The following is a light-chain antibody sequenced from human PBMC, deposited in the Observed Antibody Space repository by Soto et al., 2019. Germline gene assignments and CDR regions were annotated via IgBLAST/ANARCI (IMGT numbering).Light chain of an antibody. Sequence: DIQMTQSPSTLSASVGDRVTITCRASQSIGNWLAWYQQKSGKAPKVLIYDASSLESGVPSRFSGSGSGTDFTLTISSLQPDDFATYYCQHYNNYAGAFGQGTKVEI. CDR3: QHYNNYAGA. J-gene: IGKJ1*01. CDR1: QSIGNW. V-gene: IGKV1-5*01. CDR2: DAS.